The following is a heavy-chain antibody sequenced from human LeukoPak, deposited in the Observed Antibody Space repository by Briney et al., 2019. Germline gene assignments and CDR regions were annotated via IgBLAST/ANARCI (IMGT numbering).Heavy chain of an antibody. J-gene: IGHJ5*02. Sequence: GGSLRLSCAASGFTFSSYAMSWVRQAPGKGLEWVSSISSSSYIYYADSVKGRFTISRDNAKNSLYLQMNSLRAEDTAVYYCARDRAYDFWSGYLPWGQGTLVTVSS. CDR2: ISSSSYI. CDR1: GFTFSSYA. V-gene: IGHV3-21*01. CDR3: ARDRAYDFWSGYLP. D-gene: IGHD3-3*01.